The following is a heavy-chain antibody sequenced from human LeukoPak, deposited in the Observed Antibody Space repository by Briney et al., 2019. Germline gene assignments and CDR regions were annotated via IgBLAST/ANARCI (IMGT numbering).Heavy chain of an antibody. D-gene: IGHD1-26*01. Sequence: GGSLRLSCAASGFSFSSYNMNWVRQTPGKGLEWVSSITSSSTYTFYADSVKGRFTISRDNARNSLSLQMNSLRAEDTAVYYCARDPYSGTYGHTYYYYMDVWGKGTTVTISS. CDR1: GFSFSSYN. J-gene: IGHJ6*03. V-gene: IGHV3-21*01. CDR3: ARDPYSGTYGHTYYYYMDV. CDR2: ITSSSTYT.